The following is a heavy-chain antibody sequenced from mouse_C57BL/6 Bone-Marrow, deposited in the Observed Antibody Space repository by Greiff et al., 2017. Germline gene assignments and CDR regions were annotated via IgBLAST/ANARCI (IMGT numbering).Heavy chain of an antibody. CDR1: GYTFTDYY. J-gene: IGHJ2*01. CDR2: INPNNGGT. CDR3: ARGGWGDFDY. Sequence: VQLQQSGPELVKPGASVKISCKASGYTFTDYYMNWVKQSHGKSLEWIGDINPNNGGTSYNQKFKGKDTLTVDKSSSTAYMELRSLTSEDSAVYYCARGGWGDFDYWGQGTTLTVAS. V-gene: IGHV1-26*01.